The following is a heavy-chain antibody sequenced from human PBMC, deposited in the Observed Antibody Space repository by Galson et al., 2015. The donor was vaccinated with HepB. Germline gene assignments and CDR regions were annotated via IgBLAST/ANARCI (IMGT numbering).Heavy chain of an antibody. CDR2: IYYRFKWYY. CDR3: ARNVYYDTSGYYYKPGWIDP. V-gene: IGHV6-1*01. J-gene: IGHJ5*02. D-gene: IGHD3-22*01. Sequence: CAISGDSVSSNSAAWIWIRQSPSRGLEWLGRIYYRFKWYYDYAVSVKSRITINPDISKNQFSLQLNSVTPEDTAVYYCARNVYYDTSGYYYKPGWIDPWGQGTLVTVSS. CDR1: GDSVSSNSAA.